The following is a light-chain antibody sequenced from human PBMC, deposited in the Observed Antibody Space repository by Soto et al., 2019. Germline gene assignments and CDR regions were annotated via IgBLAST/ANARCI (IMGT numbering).Light chain of an antibody. Sequence: EIVMTQSPATLSVSPGERVTLPCRASPSISINLAWYQQKPGQAPRVLIYGASIRATDFPARFSGSGSGTEFTLTISSLQSEDFAVYYCQHYYSWSSAVGGGTTVEI. CDR2: GAS. CDR3: QHYYSWSSA. CDR1: PSISIN. J-gene: IGKJ4*01. V-gene: IGKV3D-15*01.